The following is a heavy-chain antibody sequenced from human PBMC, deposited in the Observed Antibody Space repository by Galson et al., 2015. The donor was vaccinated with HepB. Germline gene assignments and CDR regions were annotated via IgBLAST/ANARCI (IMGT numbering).Heavy chain of an antibody. D-gene: IGHD5-12*01. J-gene: IGHJ5*02. CDR3: ARERSRTSGAWWFDP. CDR2: FNPSSTST. CDR1: GYNVTTYY. Sequence: SVKVSCKASGYNVTTYYMHWVRQAPGHGLEWMAIFNPSSTSTTYAEKFQGRITVTRDTPTNTVNMELTSLRSEDTAVYYCARERSRTSGAWWFDPWGQGTVVTVSS. V-gene: IGHV1-46*01.